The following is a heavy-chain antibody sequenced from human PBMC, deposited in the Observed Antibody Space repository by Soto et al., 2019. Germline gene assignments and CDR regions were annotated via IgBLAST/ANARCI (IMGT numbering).Heavy chain of an antibody. V-gene: IGHV4-39*01. D-gene: IGHD2-21*02. CDR2: VYDSGRT. CDR3: AAVRVAVAATQRKERGIDY. Sequence: QLQLQESGPGLVKPSETLSLTCTVSGGSISSRSYYWGWIRQPPGKGLEWLGSVYDSGRTFDNPSRRSRGTMSLDTAENQFSLKMSSLTAADTAVYYCAAVRVAVAATQRKERGIDYWGQGALVTVSS. J-gene: IGHJ4*02. CDR1: GGSISSRSYY.